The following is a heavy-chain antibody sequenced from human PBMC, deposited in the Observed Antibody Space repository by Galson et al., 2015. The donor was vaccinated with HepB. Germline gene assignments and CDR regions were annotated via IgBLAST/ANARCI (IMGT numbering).Heavy chain of an antibody. CDR1: GGSFSGFY. V-gene: IGHV4-34*01. CDR3: ARGGLDYYDSNGYYSIDY. CDR2: VNHSGST. Sequence: ETLSLTCTVYGGSFSGFYWSWVRQPPGKGLEWIGDVNHSGSTNYNPSLVSRVTISVDTSKIQFSLKVTSVTAADTAVYFCARGGLDYYDSNGYYSIDYWGQGTLVTVSS. J-gene: IGHJ4*02. D-gene: IGHD3-22*01.